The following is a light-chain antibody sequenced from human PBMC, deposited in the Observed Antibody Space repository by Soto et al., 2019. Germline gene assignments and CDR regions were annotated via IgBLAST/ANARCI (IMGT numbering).Light chain of an antibody. CDR2: EGN. V-gene: IGLV2-23*03. CDR3: CSTAGSSTFV. J-gene: IGLJ1*01. CDR1: SSDVGSYYL. Sequence: QSVLTQPASVSGSPGQSITISCTGASSDVGSYYLVSWYQHHLGKAPKLIIYEGNERPSGVSNRFSGSKSGNTASLTISGLQAEDEADYYCCSTAGSSTFVFGAGTKVTVL.